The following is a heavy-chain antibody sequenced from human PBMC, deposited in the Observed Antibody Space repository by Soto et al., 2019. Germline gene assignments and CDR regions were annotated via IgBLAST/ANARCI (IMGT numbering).Heavy chain of an antibody. Sequence: EVKLVESGGGLVQPGGSLRLSCAASGFAFSSYYMSWVRQAPGKGLEWVANIKQDEREKYYLDSVKGRFTISRDDAKNALCLQVNSLRVDDTAVYYCAREKRANGYVDYWGQGTLVTVSS. CDR2: IKQDEREK. D-gene: IGHD4-17*01. CDR1: GFAFSSYY. J-gene: IGHJ4*02. V-gene: IGHV3-7*01. CDR3: AREKRANGYVDY.